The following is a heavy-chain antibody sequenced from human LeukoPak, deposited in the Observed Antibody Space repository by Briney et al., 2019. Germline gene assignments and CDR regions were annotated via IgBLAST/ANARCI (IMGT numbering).Heavy chain of an antibody. CDR3: ARDGAGSLDY. CDR2: ISGSGDST. V-gene: IGHV3-23*01. D-gene: IGHD1-26*01. CDR1: GFTFSSYA. Sequence: GGSLRLSCTASGFTFSSYAMSWVRQAPGKGLEWVSAISGSGDSTYYADSVKGRFTISRDNPKNTLYLQMNSLRAEDTAVYYCARDGAGSLDYWGQGTLVTVSS. J-gene: IGHJ4*02.